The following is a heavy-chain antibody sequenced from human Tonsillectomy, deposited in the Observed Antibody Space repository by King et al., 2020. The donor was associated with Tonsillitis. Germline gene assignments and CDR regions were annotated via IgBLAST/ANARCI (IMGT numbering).Heavy chain of an antibody. J-gene: IGHJ4*02. CDR2: ISYDGSNE. V-gene: IGHV3-30*04. CDR3: ARRVTPREGFYDGTGPATY. D-gene: IGHD3-22*01. CDR1: GFTFSIYG. Sequence: VQLVESGGGVVQPGRSLRLSCAASGFTFSIYGIHWVRQAPGKGLEWVAVISYDGSNEYYADSVKGRFTISRDNSKNTLYLQMNSLRAEDTAVYYCARRVTPREGFYDGTGPATYWGQGTLVTVSS.